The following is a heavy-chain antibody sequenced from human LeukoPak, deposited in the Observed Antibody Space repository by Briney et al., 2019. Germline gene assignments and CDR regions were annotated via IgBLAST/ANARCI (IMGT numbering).Heavy chain of an antibody. Sequence: PWGSLRLSCAASGFTFSSYAMSWVRQAPGKGLEWVSAISGSGGSTYYADSVKGRFTISRDNSKNTLYLQMNSLRAEDTAVYYCATGNTAMVLLYYFDYWGQGTLVTVSS. D-gene: IGHD5-18*01. J-gene: IGHJ4*02. V-gene: IGHV3-23*01. CDR1: GFTFSSYA. CDR3: ATGNTAMVLLYYFDY. CDR2: ISGSGGST.